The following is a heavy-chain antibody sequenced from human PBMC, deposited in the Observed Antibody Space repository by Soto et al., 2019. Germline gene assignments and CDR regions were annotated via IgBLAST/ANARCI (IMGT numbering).Heavy chain of an antibody. D-gene: IGHD3-16*01. V-gene: IGHV3-21*01. CDR3: ARTIDGGSFEY. Sequence: GGSLRLSCEASGFSFNTYTMNWVRQAPGKGLEWVSSITGTGTYKYYADSLRGRFTISRDNAKNSLYLQMSNLRPEDTAIFYCARTIDGGSFEYWGQGVLVTVSS. CDR2: ITGTGTYK. CDR1: GFSFNTYT. J-gene: IGHJ4*02.